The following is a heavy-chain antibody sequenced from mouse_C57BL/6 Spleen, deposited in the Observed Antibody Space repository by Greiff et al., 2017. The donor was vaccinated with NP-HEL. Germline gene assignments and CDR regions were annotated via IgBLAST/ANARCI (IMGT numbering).Heavy chain of an antibody. D-gene: IGHD1-1*01. V-gene: IGHV14-2*01. CDR3: AISSSGTRYFDY. J-gene: IGHJ2*01. CDR1: GFNIKDYY. Sequence: EVQLQQSGAELVKPGASVKLSCTASGFNIKDYYMHWVKQRTEQGLEWIGRIDPEDGETKYAPKFQGKATITADTSSNTAYLQLSSLTSEDTAFSSCAISSSGTRYFDYWGQGTTLTVSS. CDR2: IDPEDGET.